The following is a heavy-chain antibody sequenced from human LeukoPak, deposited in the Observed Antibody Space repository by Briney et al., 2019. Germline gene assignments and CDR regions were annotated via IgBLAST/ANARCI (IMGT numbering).Heavy chain of an antibody. Sequence: GASVRVSCKPSGYTFTAYAINWVRQAPGQGLEWMGWINTNTGNPTYAQGFTGRLVFSLDTSVSTAYLQINSLEAEDTAVYYCARDPYLFPVVSGAPRFDSWGQGALLTVSS. CDR1: GYTFTAYA. CDR2: INTNTGNP. CDR3: ARDPYLFPVVSGAPRFDS. D-gene: IGHD4-23*01. J-gene: IGHJ4*02. V-gene: IGHV7-4-1*02.